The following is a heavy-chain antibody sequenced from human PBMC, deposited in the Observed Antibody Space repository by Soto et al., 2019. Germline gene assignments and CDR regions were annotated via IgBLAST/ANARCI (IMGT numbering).Heavy chain of an antibody. CDR2: ISGSGGST. Sequence: EVQLLESGGGLVQPGGSLRLSCAASGFTFSTYAMSWLRQAPGKGLEWVSGISGSGGSTDYADSVKGRFTISRDNSKNTLDLXXXSXXXXXXXXXXXXXXXXXXXXXXNCYVYDHWGQGTLVTVSS. D-gene: IGHD2-2*01. V-gene: IGHV3-23*01. CDR1: GFTFSTYA. CDR3: XXXXXXXXXXXNCYVYDH. J-gene: IGHJ5*02.